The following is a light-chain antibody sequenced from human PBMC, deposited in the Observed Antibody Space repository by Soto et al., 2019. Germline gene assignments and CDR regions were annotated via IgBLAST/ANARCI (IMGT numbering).Light chain of an antibody. CDR3: LQVSSFPRT. J-gene: IGKJ1*01. CDR1: QSIGDR. V-gene: IGKV1-12*01. CDR2: AAS. Sequence: DIQMTQSPSSLSASVEDRVIITCRASQSIGDRLAWFQQKPGKAPQFLIQAASNLQSGVPSRFSGSGSGTEFILSINSLQPEDIATYYCLQVSSFPRTFGQGTKVDIK.